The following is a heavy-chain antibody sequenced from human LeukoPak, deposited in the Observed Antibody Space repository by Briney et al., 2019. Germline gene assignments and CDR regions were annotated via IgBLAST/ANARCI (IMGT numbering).Heavy chain of an antibody. CDR3: ARDFGFIAAAGRDY. J-gene: IGHJ4*02. CDR1: GYTFTGYY. CDR2: INPNSGGT. V-gene: IGHV1-2*02. D-gene: IGHD6-13*01. Sequence: ASVKVSCKASGYTFTGYYMHWVRQAPGQGLEWMGWINPNSGGTNYAQKFQGRVTMTRDTSISTAYMELSRLRSDDTAVYHCARDFGFIAAAGRDYWGQGTLVTVSS.